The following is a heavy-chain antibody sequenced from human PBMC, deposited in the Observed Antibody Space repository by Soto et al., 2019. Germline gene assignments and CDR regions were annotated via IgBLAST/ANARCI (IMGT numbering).Heavy chain of an antibody. CDR1: GGSISSNY. V-gene: IGHV4-59*08. J-gene: IGHJ6*03. CDR3: ATIALSMFRGGSYMDV. Sequence: PSETLSLTCTVSGGSISSNYWSWIRQPPGKGLEWIGYIHYSGSTNYNPSLKSRITISADTSKNQFSLKLSSVTAADTAVYYCATIALSMFRGGSYMDVWGKGTTVTVSS. CDR2: IHYSGST. D-gene: IGHD3-10*01.